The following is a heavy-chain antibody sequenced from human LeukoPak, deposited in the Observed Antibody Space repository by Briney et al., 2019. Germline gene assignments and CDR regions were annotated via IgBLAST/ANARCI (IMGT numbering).Heavy chain of an antibody. V-gene: IGHV4-4*07. CDR3: ARDLGLSDYYDSSGYTYYYYGMDV. D-gene: IGHD3-22*01. J-gene: IGHJ6*02. CDR2: IYTSGST. Sequence: SETLSLTCTCSGGSISSYYWSWIRQPAGKGLEWIGRIYTSGSTNYNPSLKSRVTMSVDTSKNQFSLKLSSVTAADTAVYYCARDLGLSDYYDSSGYTYYYYGMDVWGQGTTVTVSS. CDR1: GGSISSYY.